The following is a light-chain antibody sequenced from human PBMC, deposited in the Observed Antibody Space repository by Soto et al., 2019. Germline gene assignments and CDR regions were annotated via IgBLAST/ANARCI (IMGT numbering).Light chain of an antibody. J-gene: IGLJ3*02. Sequence: QSVLTQSPSASGTPGQRVTISCSGSSSNIGNNYVYWYQQVPGTAPKLLIYRNYQRPSGVPDRFSGSKSGTSASLAISGLRSEDEADCYCATWDDSLRGWVFGGGTKVTVL. CDR3: ATWDDSLRGWV. CDR2: RNY. V-gene: IGLV1-47*01. CDR1: SSNIGNNY.